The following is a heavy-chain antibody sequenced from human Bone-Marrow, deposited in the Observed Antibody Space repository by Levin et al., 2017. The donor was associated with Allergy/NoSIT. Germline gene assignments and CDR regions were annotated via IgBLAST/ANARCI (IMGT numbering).Heavy chain of an antibody. J-gene: IGHJ3*01. D-gene: IGHD3-16*02. CDR2: IWHDGSKK. Sequence: LSGGSLRLSCAASGFSFSSYGMYWVRQAPGKGPESVAVIWHDGSKKSYADSVKGRFTISRDTSKNILYLQMKSLRVEDTAVYYCARDGFLVCQLSCVGAPDVWGQGTMVTVSS. CDR1: GFSFSSYG. V-gene: IGHV3-33*07. CDR3: ARDGFLVCQLSCVGAPDV.